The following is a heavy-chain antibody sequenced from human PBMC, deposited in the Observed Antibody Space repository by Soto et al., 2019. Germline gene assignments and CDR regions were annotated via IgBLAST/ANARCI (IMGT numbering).Heavy chain of an antibody. CDR1: GYTFNTFG. J-gene: IGHJ4*02. D-gene: IGHD7-27*01. Sequence: IQLVQSAGEVKRPGASVKVSCKASGYTFNTFGITWVRQAPGQGLEWMGCVNGYNNKRDYSRKVQDRITLTADSSTSTSYMELGSLTSDDTAVYYCARGWGKFLGVNDFWGQGTLVTVSS. CDR3: ARGWGKFLGVNDF. CDR2: VNGYNNKR. V-gene: IGHV1-18*01.